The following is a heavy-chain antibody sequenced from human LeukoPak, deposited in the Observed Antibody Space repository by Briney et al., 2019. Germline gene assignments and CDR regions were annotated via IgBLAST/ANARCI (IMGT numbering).Heavy chain of an antibody. J-gene: IGHJ6*02. CDR1: GYTFTSYA. Sequence: ASVKVSCTASGYTFTSYAMHWVRQAPGQRLERMGWINAGNGNTKYSQKFQGRVTITRDTSASTAYMELSSLRSEDTAVYYCARDLIEDSMDVWGQGTTVTVSS. CDR3: ARDLIEDSMDV. V-gene: IGHV1-3*01. CDR2: INAGNGNT. D-gene: IGHD2/OR15-2a*01.